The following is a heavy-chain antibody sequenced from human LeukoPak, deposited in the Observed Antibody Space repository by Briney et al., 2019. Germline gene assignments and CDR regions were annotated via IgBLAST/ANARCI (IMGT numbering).Heavy chain of an antibody. V-gene: IGHV3-30*03. D-gene: IGHD3-10*01. J-gene: IGHJ4*02. CDR1: GFTFSSYG. CDR3: ARDFRYYGSGSPASPFDY. Sequence: GSLRLSCAASGFTFSSYGMHWVRQAPGKGLEGVAVISYDGSNKYYADSVKGRFTISRDNSKNTLYLQMNSLRAEDTAVYYCARDFRYYGSGSPASPFDYWGQGTLVTVSS. CDR2: ISYDGSNK.